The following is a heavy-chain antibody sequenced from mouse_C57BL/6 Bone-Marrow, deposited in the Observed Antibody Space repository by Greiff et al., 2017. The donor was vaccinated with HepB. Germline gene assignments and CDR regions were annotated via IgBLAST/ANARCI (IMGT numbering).Heavy chain of an antibody. CDR2: IYPGSGST. V-gene: IGHV1-55*01. Sequence: ESGAELVKPGASVKMSCKASGYTFTSYWITWVKQRPGQGLEWIGDIYPGSGSTNYNEKFKSKATLTVDTSSSTAYMQLSSLTSEDSAVYYCLVRDNPYAMDYWGQGTSVTVSS. CDR1: GYTFTSYW. CDR3: LVRDNPYAMDY. J-gene: IGHJ4*01. D-gene: IGHD1-3*01.